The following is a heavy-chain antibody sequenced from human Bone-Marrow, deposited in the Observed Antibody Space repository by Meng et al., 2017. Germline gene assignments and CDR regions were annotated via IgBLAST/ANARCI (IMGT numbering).Heavy chain of an antibody. CDR3: ARDGGWRQQLAQAYFDY. D-gene: IGHD6-13*01. V-gene: IGHV3-30*01. J-gene: IGHJ4*02. Sequence: GESLKISCAASGFTFSSYAMHWVRQAPCKGLEWVAVISYDGSNKYYEDSVKGRFTISRDNSKNTLYLRINSLRAEDTAVYYCARDGGWRQQLAQAYFDYWGQGTLVTVSS. CDR1: GFTFSSYA. CDR2: ISYDGSNK.